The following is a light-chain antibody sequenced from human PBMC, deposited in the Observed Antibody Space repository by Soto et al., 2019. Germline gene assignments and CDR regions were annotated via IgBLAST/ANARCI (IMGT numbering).Light chain of an antibody. Sequence: SYDLTQPPSLSVSPGQTAKITCSGGALPKQYVHWYQQRPGQAPVVVIYKDTERPSGIPERFSGSTSGTTVTLTISGVQADDEAVYYCQSTGTSDSSVVFGGGTKVTVL. V-gene: IGLV3-25*02. CDR3: QSTGTSDSSVV. J-gene: IGLJ2*01. CDR2: KDT. CDR1: ALPKQY.